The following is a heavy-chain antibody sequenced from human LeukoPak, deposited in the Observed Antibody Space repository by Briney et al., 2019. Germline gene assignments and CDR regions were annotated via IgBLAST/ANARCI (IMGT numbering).Heavy chain of an antibody. D-gene: IGHD6-13*01. J-gene: IGHJ4*02. CDR3: ARVAYSSSWYFDY. Sequence: SETLSLTCTVSGGSISNYYWSWIRQPAGKGLEWIGRIYTSGSTNYNPSLKSRVTMSVDTSKNQFSLKLSSVTAADTAVYYCARVAYSSSWYFDYWGQGTLVTVSS. CDR1: GGSISNYY. CDR2: IYTSGST. V-gene: IGHV4-4*07.